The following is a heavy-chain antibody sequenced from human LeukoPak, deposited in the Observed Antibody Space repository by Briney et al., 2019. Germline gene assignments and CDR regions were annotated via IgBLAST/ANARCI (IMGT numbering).Heavy chain of an antibody. CDR2: INHSGST. J-gene: IGHJ4*02. CDR1: GGSFSGYY. CDR3: ARFGTGWYYFDY. D-gene: IGHD6-19*01. Sequence: SETLSLTCAVYGGSFSGYYWSWIRQPPGKGLEWIGEINHSGSTNYNPSLKSRVTILVDTSNNQFSLKLTSVTAADTAVYYCARFGTGWYYFDYWGQGTLVTVSS. V-gene: IGHV4-34*01.